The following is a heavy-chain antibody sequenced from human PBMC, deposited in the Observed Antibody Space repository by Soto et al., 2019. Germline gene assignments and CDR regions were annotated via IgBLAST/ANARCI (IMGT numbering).Heavy chain of an antibody. Sequence: GGSLRLSCAASGFTFSSYAMHWVRQAPGKGLEWVAVISYDGSNKYYADSVKGRFTISRDNSKNTLYLQMNSLRAEDTAVYYCARDGREWELLAGYFDYWGQGTLVTVSS. V-gene: IGHV3-30-3*01. CDR3: ARDGREWELLAGYFDY. CDR2: ISYDGSNK. D-gene: IGHD1-26*01. CDR1: GFTFSSYA. J-gene: IGHJ4*02.